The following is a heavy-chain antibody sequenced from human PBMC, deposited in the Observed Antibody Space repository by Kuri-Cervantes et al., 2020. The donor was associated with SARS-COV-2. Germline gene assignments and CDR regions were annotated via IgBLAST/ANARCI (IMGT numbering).Heavy chain of an antibody. CDR2: IYTSGST. CDR3: ASRNDMITFGGVIVMGFDY. Sequence: GSLRLSCTVSGGSISSYYWSWIRQPAGKGLEWIGRIYTSGSTNYNPSLKSRVTMSVDTSKNQFSLKLSSVTAADTAVYYCASRNDMITFGGVIVMGFDYWGQGTLVTVSS. J-gene: IGHJ4*02. D-gene: IGHD3-16*02. V-gene: IGHV4-4*07. CDR1: GGSISSYY.